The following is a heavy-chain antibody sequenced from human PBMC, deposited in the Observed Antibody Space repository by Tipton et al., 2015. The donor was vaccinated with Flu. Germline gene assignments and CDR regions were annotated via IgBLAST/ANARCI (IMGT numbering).Heavy chain of an antibody. CDR1: GGSISSYY. J-gene: IGHJ5*02. V-gene: IGHV4-59*01. CDR2: NYYSGST. D-gene: IGHD3-22*01. CDR3: ARLYYYDSSGYYYGGWFDP. Sequence: TLSLTCTVSGGSISSYYWSWIRQPPGKGLEWIGYNYYSGSTNYNPSLKSRVTISVDTSKNQFSLKLSSVTAADTAVYYCARLYYYDSSGYYYGGWFDPWGHGTLVTVSS.